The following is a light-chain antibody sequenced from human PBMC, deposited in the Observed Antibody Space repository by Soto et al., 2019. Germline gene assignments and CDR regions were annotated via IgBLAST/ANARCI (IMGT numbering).Light chain of an antibody. CDR2: GAS. Sequence: EIVLTQSPATLSLSPGERVTLSCRASQSISINLAWYQQKPGQAPRLIIYGASNRATGIPDRFSGSGSGTDFTLTISRLEPEDFAVYYCQQYGSSGTFGQGTKVDIK. CDR3: QQYGSSGT. CDR1: QSISIN. J-gene: IGKJ1*01. V-gene: IGKV3-20*01.